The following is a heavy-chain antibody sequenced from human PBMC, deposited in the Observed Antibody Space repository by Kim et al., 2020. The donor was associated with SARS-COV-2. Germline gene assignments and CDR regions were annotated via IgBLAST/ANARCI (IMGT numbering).Heavy chain of an antibody. CDR1: GYTFTGYY. D-gene: IGHD3-10*01. V-gene: IGHV1-2*06. CDR3: ARDLYYRRYFDY. Sequence: ASVKVSCKASGYTFTGYYMHWVRQAPGQGLEWMGRINPNSGGTNYAQKFQGRVTMTRDTSISTAYMELSRLRSDDTAVYYCARDLYYRRYFDYWGQGTLVTVSS. J-gene: IGHJ4*02. CDR2: INPNSGGT.